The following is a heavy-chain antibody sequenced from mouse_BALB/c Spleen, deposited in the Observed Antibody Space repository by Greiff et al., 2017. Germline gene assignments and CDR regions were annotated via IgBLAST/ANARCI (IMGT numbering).Heavy chain of an antibody. CDR3: ARPYRYDRTWFAY. CDR1: GFTFSSFG. CDR2: ISSGSSTI. V-gene: IGHV5-17*02. Sequence: EVQLVESGGGLVQPGGSRKLSCAASGFTFSSFGMHWVRQAPEKGLEWVAYISSGSSTIYYADTVKGRFTISRDNPKNTLFLQMTSLRSEDTAMYYCARPYRYDRTWFAYWGQGTLVTVSA. J-gene: IGHJ3*01. D-gene: IGHD2-14*01.